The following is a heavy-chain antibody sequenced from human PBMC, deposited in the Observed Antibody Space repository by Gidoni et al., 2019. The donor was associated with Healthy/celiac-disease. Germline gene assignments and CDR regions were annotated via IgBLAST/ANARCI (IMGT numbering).Heavy chain of an antibody. J-gene: IGHJ4*02. Sequence: QVQLQQWGAGLLKPSETLSLTCAVYGGSFSGYYWSWIRQPPGKGLEWIGEINHSGSTNYNPSLKSRVTISVDTSKNQFSLKLSSVTAADTAVYYCAGVRSGYYSRNPFDYWGQGTLVTVSS. V-gene: IGHV4-34*01. D-gene: IGHD3-22*01. CDR1: GGSFSGYY. CDR2: INHSGST. CDR3: AGVRSGYYSRNPFDY.